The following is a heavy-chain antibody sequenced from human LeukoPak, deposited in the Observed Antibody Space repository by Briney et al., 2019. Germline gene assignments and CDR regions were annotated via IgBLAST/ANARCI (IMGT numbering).Heavy chain of an antibody. CDR2: VYYSGST. J-gene: IGHJ4*02. V-gene: IGHV4-59*01. Sequence: SETLSLTCTVSGGSINNYFWNWIRQPPGKGLEWIGYVYYSGSTNYDPSLKSRVTISVDTSKNQFSLKLSSVTAADTAVYYCAREYSGYLDYWGQGTLVTVSS. D-gene: IGHD1-26*01. CDR3: AREYSGYLDY. CDR1: GGSINNYF.